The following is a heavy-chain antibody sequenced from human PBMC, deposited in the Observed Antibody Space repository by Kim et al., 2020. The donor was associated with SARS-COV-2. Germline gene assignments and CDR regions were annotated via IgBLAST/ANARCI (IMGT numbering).Heavy chain of an antibody. V-gene: IGHV1-2*05. Sequence: ASVKVSCKASGYTFTAFNIHWVRQAPGQRLEWMGRINPNSGATKYAQNFQGRVTLTRDTSISTAYLELSGLRSDDTVVYYCARGLGGDPVGFDYWGQGTLVTVSS. D-gene: IGHD3-16*01. CDR2: INPNSGAT. CDR3: ARGLGGDPVGFDY. CDR1: GYTFTAFN. J-gene: IGHJ4*02.